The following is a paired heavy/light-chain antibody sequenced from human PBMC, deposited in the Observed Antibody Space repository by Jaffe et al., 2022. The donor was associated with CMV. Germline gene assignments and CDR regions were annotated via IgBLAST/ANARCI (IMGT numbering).Light chain of an antibody. Sequence: QSVLTQPPSVSAAPGQKVTISCSGSSSNIGNNYISWYQQLPGTAPKLLIYDNNRRPSGIPDRFSGSKSGTSATLGITGLLTGDEADYYCGTWDSSLSAGVFGGGTKLTVL. CDR2: DNN. J-gene: IGLJ2*01. CDR3: GTWDSSLSAGV. CDR1: SSNIGNNY. V-gene: IGLV1-51*01.
Heavy chain of an antibody. V-gene: IGHV1-18*01. CDR2: INTYNGNT. Sequence: QVQLVQSGTEVKTPGASVKVSCKTSGYSFTSYGITWVRQAPGQGLEWMGWINTYNGNTNYVQKLQGRVTMTTDTSTNTAYMELRSLRSDDTAVYYCARRSLGYDNVWGSSQLYAVDIWGQGTMVTVSS. J-gene: IGHJ3*02. CDR3: ARRSLGYDNVWGSSQLYAVDI. CDR1: GYSFTSYG. D-gene: IGHD3-16*01.